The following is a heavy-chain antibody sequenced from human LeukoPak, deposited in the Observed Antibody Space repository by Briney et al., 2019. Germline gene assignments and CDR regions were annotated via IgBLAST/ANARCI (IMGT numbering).Heavy chain of an antibody. Sequence: GGSLRLSCAASGFTFSSYAMHWVRQAPGKGLEWVAVISYDGSNKYYADSVKGRFTISRDNSKNTLYLQMNSLRAEDTAVYYCARDPPTESSSWYGEYFQHWGQGTLVTVSS. CDR3: ARDPPTESSSWYGEYFQH. D-gene: IGHD6-13*01. CDR1: GFTFSSYA. J-gene: IGHJ1*01. V-gene: IGHV3-30-3*01. CDR2: ISYDGSNK.